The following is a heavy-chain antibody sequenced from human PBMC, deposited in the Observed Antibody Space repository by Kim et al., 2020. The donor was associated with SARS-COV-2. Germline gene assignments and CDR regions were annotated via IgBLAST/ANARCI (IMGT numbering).Heavy chain of an antibody. CDR2: IRSKAYGGTT. Sequence: GGSLRLSCTASGFTFGDYAMSWVRQAPGKGLEWVGFIRSKAYGGTTEYAASVKGRFTISRDDSKSIAYMQMNSLKTEDTAVYYCTRDRYSGYGMDVWGQGTTVTVSS. V-gene: IGHV3-49*04. CDR1: GFTFGDYA. J-gene: IGHJ6*02. CDR3: TRDRYSGYGMDV. D-gene: IGHD3-16*02.